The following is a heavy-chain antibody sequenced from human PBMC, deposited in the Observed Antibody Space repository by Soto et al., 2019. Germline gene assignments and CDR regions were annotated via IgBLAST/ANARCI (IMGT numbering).Heavy chain of an antibody. J-gene: IGHJ4*02. CDR1: GFTFSMYW. Sequence: PGGSLRLSCAASGFTFSMYWMHWVRQVPGKGPEWVSRINDDGSSTNYADSVKGRFTISRDNAKNTLYLQMSDLRAEDTAVYYCTRGPRSTSTGTGAFWGQGTLVTVSS. CDR2: INDDGSST. CDR3: TRGPRSTSTGTGAF. D-gene: IGHD1-1*01. V-gene: IGHV3-74*01.